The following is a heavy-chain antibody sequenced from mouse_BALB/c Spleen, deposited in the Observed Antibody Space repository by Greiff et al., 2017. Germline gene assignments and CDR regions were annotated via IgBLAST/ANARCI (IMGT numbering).Heavy chain of an antibody. V-gene: IGHV1-5*01. CDR1: GYSFTSYW. J-gene: IGHJ4*01. D-gene: IGHD2-1*01. Sequence: EVKLLESGPVLARPGASVTMSCKASGYSFTSYWVHWVKQRPGQGLEWIGAIYPGNSDTSYNQKFKGKAKLTAVTSTSTAYMELSSLTNEDSAVYYCTNYYGNYYAMDYWGQGTSVTVSS. CDR3: TNYYGNYYAMDY. CDR2: IYPGNSDT.